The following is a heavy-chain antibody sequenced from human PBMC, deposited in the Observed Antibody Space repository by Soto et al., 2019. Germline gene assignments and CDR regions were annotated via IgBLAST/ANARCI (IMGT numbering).Heavy chain of an antibody. CDR2: ISGSGGST. D-gene: IGHD3-9*01. CDR1: GFTFSSYA. J-gene: IGHJ4*02. CDR3: AREDILTGYQDY. Sequence: EVQLLESGGGLVQPGGFRRLSCAASGFTFSSYAMSWVRQAPGKGLEWVSAISGSGGSTYYADSVKGRFTISRDNSKNTLYLQMNSLRAEDTAVYYCAREDILTGYQDYWGQGTLVTVSS. V-gene: IGHV3-23*01.